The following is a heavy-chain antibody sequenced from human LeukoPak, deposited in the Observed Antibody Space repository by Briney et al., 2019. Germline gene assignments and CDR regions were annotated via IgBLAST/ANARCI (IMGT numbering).Heavy chain of an antibody. CDR2: IDSGSNNI. V-gene: IGHV3-48*01. CDR3: AREGTPYSSDY. J-gene: IGHJ4*02. CDR1: GFTFSTYS. D-gene: IGHD6-13*01. Sequence: PGGSLRLSCAASGFTFSTYSMNWVRQAPGKGLEWVSDIDSGSNNIHYADSVKGRFTISRDDAKNSLYLQMDSLRVEDTAVYRCAREGTPYSSDYWGQGTLVTVSS.